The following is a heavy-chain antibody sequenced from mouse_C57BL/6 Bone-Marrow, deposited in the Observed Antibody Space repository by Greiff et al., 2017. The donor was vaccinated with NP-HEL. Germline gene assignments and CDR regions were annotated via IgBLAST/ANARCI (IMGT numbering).Heavy chain of an antibody. J-gene: IGHJ3*01. CDR1: GFTFSSYA. D-gene: IGHD1-1*01. Sequence: EVQGVESGGGLVKPGGSLKLSCAASGFTFSSYAMSWVRKTPERRLEWVATISDGGSYTYYPDNVKGRFTISRDNAKNNLYLQMSHLKSEDTAMYYCARDHYYGSSRFAYWGQGTLVTVSA. CDR2: ISDGGSYT. CDR3: ARDHYYGSSRFAY. V-gene: IGHV5-4*01.